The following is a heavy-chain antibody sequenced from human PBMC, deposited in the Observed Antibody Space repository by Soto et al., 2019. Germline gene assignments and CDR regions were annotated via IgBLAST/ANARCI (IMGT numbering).Heavy chain of an antibody. V-gene: IGHV4-31*03. CDR2: IYYSGST. Sequence: SETLSLTCTVSGGSISSGGYYWSWIRQHPGKGLEWIGYIYYSGSTYYNPSLKSRVTISVDTSKNQFSLKLSSVTAADTAVYYCARDSAPYDSSGYYGSAFDIWGQGTMVTVSS. CDR1: GGSISSGGYY. CDR3: ARDSAPYDSSGYYGSAFDI. J-gene: IGHJ3*02. D-gene: IGHD3-22*01.